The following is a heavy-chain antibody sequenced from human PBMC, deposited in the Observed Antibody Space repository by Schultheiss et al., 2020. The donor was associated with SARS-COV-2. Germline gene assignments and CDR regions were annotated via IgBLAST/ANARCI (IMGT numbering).Heavy chain of an antibody. D-gene: IGHD3-3*01. CDR2: INHSGST. CDR1: GGSFSGYY. CDR3: ARGRYYDFWSGSVNYYYGMDV. V-gene: IGHV4-34*01. Sequence: SETLSLTCAVYGGSFSGYYWSWIRQPPGKGLEWIGEINHSGSTYYNPSLKSRVTISVDTSKNQFSLKLSSVTAADTAVYYCARGRYYDFWSGSVNYYYGMDVWGQGTTVTVSS. J-gene: IGHJ6*02.